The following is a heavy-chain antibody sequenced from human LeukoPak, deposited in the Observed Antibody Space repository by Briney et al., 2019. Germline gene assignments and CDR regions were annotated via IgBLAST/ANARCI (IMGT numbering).Heavy chain of an antibody. CDR2: IVPIFGTA. Sequence: SVKVSCKASGGTFSSYAISWVRQAPGQGLEWMGRIVPIFGTANYAQKFQGRVTITTDESTSTAYMELSSLRSEDTAVYYCAAGIIAAAGTSDYWGQGTLVTVSS. V-gene: IGHV1-69*05. D-gene: IGHD6-13*01. CDR1: GGTFSSYA. CDR3: AAGIIAAAGTSDY. J-gene: IGHJ4*02.